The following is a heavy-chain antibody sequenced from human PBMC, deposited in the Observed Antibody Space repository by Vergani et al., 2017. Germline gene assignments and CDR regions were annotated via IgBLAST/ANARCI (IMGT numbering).Heavy chain of an antibody. CDR1: GYSISSGSY. Sequence: QVQLQESGPGLVKPSETLSLTCAVSGYSISSGSYWGWFRQPPGRGLEWIGSIYYSGSTYYNPSLKIRVTISVDTSKTQFSLKLSSVTAADTAVYYCARPSTVVTTGAFDYWGQGTLVTVSS. J-gene: IGHJ4*02. V-gene: IGHV4-38-2*01. CDR2: IYYSGST. D-gene: IGHD4-23*01. CDR3: ARPSTVVTTGAFDY.